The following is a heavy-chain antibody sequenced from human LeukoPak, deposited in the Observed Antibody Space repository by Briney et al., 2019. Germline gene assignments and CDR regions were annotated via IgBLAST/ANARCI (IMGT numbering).Heavy chain of an antibody. V-gene: IGHV3-21*01. D-gene: IGHD2-15*01. CDR1: GFTFSGYS. J-gene: IGHJ4*02. Sequence: PGGSLRLSCAASGFTFSGYSMNWVRQAPGKGLEWVSSISSNSSYIYYADSVKGRFTISRDNAKNSLYLQMNSLRAEDTAVYYCARAGCSGGSCYSYYFDYWGQGTLVTVSS. CDR3: ARAGCSGGSCYSYYFDY. CDR2: ISSNSSYI.